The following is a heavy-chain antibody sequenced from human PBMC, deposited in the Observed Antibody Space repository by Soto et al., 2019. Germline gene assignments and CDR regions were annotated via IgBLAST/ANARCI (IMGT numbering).Heavy chain of an antibody. CDR1: GYTFTDHY. V-gene: IGHV1-2*02. J-gene: IGHJ3*02. CDR3: AKASGRRMEAFDI. D-gene: IGHD2-8*01. CDR2: VNPNNGAT. Sequence: ASVKVSCKAYGYTFTDHYIYWIRQAPGQGLVWMGWVNPNNGATKYAQRFQDRVTMTRDTSITTAYIEVSGLRSDDTAVFYRAKASGRRMEAFDIWGQGTMVTVSS.